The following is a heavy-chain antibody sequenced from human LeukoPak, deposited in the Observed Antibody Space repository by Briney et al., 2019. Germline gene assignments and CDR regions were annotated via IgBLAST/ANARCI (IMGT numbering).Heavy chain of an antibody. CDR2: IYYSGST. J-gene: IGHJ5*02. CDR1: GGSISSSSYY. D-gene: IGHD5-18*01. Sequence: SETLSLTCTVSGGSISSSSYYWGWIRQPPGKGLEWIGSIYYSGSTYYNPSLKSRVTISVDTSKNQFSLKLSSVTAADTAVYYCARDNGGYSYGFNWFDPWGQGTLVTVSS. CDR3: ARDNGGYSYGFNWFDP. V-gene: IGHV4-39*07.